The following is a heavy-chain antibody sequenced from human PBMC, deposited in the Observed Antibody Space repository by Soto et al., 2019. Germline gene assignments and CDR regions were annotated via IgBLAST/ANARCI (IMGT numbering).Heavy chain of an antibody. CDR2: IYHSGST. CDR3: ARVGSSGYYLPHAFDI. J-gene: IGHJ3*02. Sequence: PSEPLSLTCSVSGGSITMGGYSWSGIRQPRGKGLEWIGYIYHSGSTYYNPSLKSRVTISVDRSKNQFSLKLSSVTAADTAVYYCARVGSSGYYLPHAFDIWGQGTMVTVSS. V-gene: IGHV4-30-2*01. D-gene: IGHD3-22*01. CDR1: GGSITMGGYS.